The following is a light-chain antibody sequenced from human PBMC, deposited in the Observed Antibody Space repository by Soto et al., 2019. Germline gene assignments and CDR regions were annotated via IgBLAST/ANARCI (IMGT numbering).Light chain of an antibody. CDR3: SSYRSTSVV. Sequence: QSVLTQPASVSGSPGQSITISCTGTSSDVGGYNYVSWYQQHPGKAPILMISEVRNRPSGVCNRFSGSKSGNTASLTISGRQAEDEAVYYCSSYRSTSVVFGGWTMLTV. CDR1: SSDVGGYNY. CDR2: EVR. J-gene: IGLJ2*01. V-gene: IGLV2-14*01.